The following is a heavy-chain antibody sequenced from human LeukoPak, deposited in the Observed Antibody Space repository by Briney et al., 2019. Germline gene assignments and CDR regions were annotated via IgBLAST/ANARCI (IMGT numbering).Heavy chain of an antibody. Sequence: PGGFLRLSCAASGFTFSSYWMSWVRQAPGKGLEWVANIKQDGSEKYYVDSVKGRFTISRDNAKNSLYLQMNSLRAEDTAVYYRASIRSYRWWFDPWGQGTLVTVSS. D-gene: IGHD5-24*01. CDR1: GFTFSSYW. CDR3: ASIRSYRWWFDP. J-gene: IGHJ5*02. CDR2: IKQDGSEK. V-gene: IGHV3-7*01.